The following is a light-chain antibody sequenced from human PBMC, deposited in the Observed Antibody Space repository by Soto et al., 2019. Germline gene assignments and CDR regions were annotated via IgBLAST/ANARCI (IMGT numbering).Light chain of an antibody. J-gene: IGLJ2*01. Sequence: QAVVTQEASLTVSPGGTVTLTCGSSTGPVTTAHYPFWFQQKPGQAPRTLIYDTTSKHSWTPARFSGSLLGDKAALTLSNAQPEDEADYYCLLSYSGALVVFGGGTKRTVL. V-gene: IGLV7-46*01. CDR2: DTT. CDR3: LLSYSGALVV. CDR1: TGPVTTAHY.